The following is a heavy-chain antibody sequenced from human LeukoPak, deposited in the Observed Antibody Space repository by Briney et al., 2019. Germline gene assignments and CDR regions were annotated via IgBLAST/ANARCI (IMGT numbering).Heavy chain of an antibody. Sequence: PGRSLRLSCAASGFTFSGYPMHWVRQAPGKGLDWVAIISDDGGRKFYADSVKGRFTISRDNSKNTLYLQMNSLRAEDTAVYYCARGIYSNGNMNDYWGQGTLVIVSS. CDR3: ARGIYSNGNMNDY. CDR2: ISDDGGRK. CDR1: GFTFSGYP. V-gene: IGHV3-30*04. J-gene: IGHJ4*02. D-gene: IGHD4-11*01.